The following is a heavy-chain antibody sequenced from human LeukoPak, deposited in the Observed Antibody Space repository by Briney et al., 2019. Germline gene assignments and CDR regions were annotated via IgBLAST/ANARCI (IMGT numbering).Heavy chain of an antibody. V-gene: IGHV3-30*18. CDR1: GFSFISYG. CDR2: ISDDGRRK. D-gene: IGHD4-17*01. Sequence: GGSLRLSCAASGFSFISYGMHWFRQAPGKGLEWVGVISDDGRRKDYADSVKGRFTISRDNSKDTLYLQMNSLRAEDTAVYYCAKRPSDYGDYVSYFDYWGQGTLVTVSS. CDR3: AKRPSDYGDYVSYFDY. J-gene: IGHJ4*02.